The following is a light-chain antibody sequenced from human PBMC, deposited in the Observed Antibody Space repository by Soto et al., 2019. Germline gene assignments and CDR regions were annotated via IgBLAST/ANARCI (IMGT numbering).Light chain of an antibody. CDR3: LQDYNHPYT. CDR2: VAS. Sequence: AIQMTQSPSSLSASVGDRVTITCRPSQDIRNGLSWYQQKPGEAPKLLIEVASNLQSGVPSRFSGSGSGTDFTLTISALQPEDFATYYCLQDYNHPYTFGQGTNLDIK. CDR1: QDIRNG. J-gene: IGKJ2*01. V-gene: IGKV1-6*01.